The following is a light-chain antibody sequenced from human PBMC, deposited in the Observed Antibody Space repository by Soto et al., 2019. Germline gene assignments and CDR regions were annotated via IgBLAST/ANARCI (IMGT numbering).Light chain of an antibody. CDR3: SSYTGSSTLV. V-gene: IGLV2-14*01. Sequence: QSALTQPASVSGSPGQSITISCTGTSSDVGGYNYVSWYQQHPGKAPKLMIYEVSNRPSGVSNRFSGSKSGNTASLTISGLQAEDAADYYCSSYTGSSTLVFGGGTKVTVL. CDR1: SSDVGGYNY. CDR2: EVS. J-gene: IGLJ3*02.